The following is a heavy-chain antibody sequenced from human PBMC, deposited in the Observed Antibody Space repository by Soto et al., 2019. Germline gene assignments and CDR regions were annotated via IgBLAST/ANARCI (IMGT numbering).Heavy chain of an antibody. J-gene: IGHJ4*02. CDR2: IGGSGAKT. V-gene: IGHV3-23*01. Sequence: GGSLRLSCAASGFTFRNYAMSWVRQAPGKXLEWVSAIGGSGAKTYYADSVKGRFTISRDNSENTVYVQMNSLRPDDTAIYYCAKGLYYYDSSGYYPEEYFDSWGQGTLVTVS. D-gene: IGHD3-22*01. CDR1: GFTFRNYA. CDR3: AKGLYYYDSSGYYPEEYFDS.